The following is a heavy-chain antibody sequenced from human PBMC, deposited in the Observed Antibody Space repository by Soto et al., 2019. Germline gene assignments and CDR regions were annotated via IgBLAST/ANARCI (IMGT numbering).Heavy chain of an antibody. D-gene: IGHD6-13*01. Sequence: QVQLVQSGAEVKKPGSSVKVSCKASGGTFSSYTISWVRQAPGQGLEWMGRIIPILGIANYAQKFQARVTTTQDKSRSTPHRERSGHRSEETRGYYCARGDRRGSRPYKVYFVYWGQGTLVTVSS. J-gene: IGHJ4*02. CDR1: GGTFSSYT. CDR3: ARGDRRGSRPYKVYFVY. V-gene: IGHV1-69*02. CDR2: IIPILGIA.